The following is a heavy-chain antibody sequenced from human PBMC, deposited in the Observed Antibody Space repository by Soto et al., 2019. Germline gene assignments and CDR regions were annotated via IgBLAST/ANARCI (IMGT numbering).Heavy chain of an antibody. J-gene: IGHJ5*02. Sequence: EEQLVETGGGVIQRGGSLRLSCNASGFTVSSTYMSWVRQAPGMGLEWVAVIESGGSTHYADSVKGRFTISRDIPKNMIYLQLHTLRAEDTAVYYCARGDFDSSANYYAGWFDPWGQGTLVTVSS. V-gene: IGHV3-53*02. CDR1: GFTVSSTY. D-gene: IGHD3-22*01. CDR2: IESGGST. CDR3: ARGDFDSSANYYAGWFDP.